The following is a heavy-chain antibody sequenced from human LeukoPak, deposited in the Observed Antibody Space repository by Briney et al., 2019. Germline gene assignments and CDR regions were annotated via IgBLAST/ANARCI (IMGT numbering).Heavy chain of an antibody. J-gene: IGHJ4*02. V-gene: IGHV4-34*01. CDR1: GGSFSGYY. CDR2: INHSGST. Sequence: SETLSLTCAVYGGSFSGYYWSWIRQPPGEGLEWIGEINHSGSTNYNPSLKSRVTISVDTSKNQFSLKLSSVTAADTAVYYCARVSYSKDDYWGQGTLVTVSS. CDR3: ARVSYSKDDY. D-gene: IGHD1-26*01.